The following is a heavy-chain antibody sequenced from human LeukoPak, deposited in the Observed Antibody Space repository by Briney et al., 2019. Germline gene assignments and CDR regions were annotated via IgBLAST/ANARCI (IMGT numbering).Heavy chain of an antibody. Sequence: GESLKISCKGSGYSFTSYWIGWVRQMPGKGLEWMGIIYPGDSDTRYSPSFQGQVTISADKSISTAYLQWSSLKASDTAMYYCARHVPWSGGLDYYYYYMDVWGKGTTVTVSS. CDR3: ARHVPWSGGLDYYYYYMDV. J-gene: IGHJ6*03. CDR2: IYPGDSDT. CDR1: GYSFTSYW. D-gene: IGHD3-3*01. V-gene: IGHV5-51*01.